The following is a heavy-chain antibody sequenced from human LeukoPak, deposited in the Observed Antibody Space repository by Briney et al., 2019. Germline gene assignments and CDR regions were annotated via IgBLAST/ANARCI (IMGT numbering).Heavy chain of an antibody. CDR2: ISGSGGST. V-gene: IGHV3-23*01. CDR3: AEDQGGSYFGWFDP. D-gene: IGHD1-26*01. J-gene: IGHJ5*02. Sequence: PGGSLRLSCSASGFTFSSYAMSWVRQAPGKGLEWVSAISGSGGSTYYADSVKGRFTISRDNSKNTLYLQMNSLRAEDTAVYYCAEDQGGSYFGWFDPWGQGTLVTVSS. CDR1: GFTFSSYA.